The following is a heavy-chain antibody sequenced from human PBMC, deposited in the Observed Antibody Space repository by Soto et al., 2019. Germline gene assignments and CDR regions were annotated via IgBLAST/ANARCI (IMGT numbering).Heavy chain of an antibody. V-gene: IGHV3-11*01. D-gene: IGHD2-2*01. J-gene: IGHJ5*02. CDR1: GFTFSDYY. CDR3: ARDSTSWYYWFDP. Sequence: GSLRLSCAASGFTFSDYYMSWIRQAPGKGLEWVSYISSSGSTIYYADSVKGRFTISRDNAKNTLYLQMNSLRAEDTAVYYCARDSTSWYYWFDPWGQGTLVTVSS. CDR2: ISSSGSTI.